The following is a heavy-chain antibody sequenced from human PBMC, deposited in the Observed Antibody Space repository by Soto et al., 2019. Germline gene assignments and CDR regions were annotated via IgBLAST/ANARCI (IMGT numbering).Heavy chain of an antibody. CDR3: ARDYSGHGMDV. CDR1: GYTFTAYH. J-gene: IGHJ6*02. CDR2: FNPNSGGA. Sequence: GASVKVSCKTSGYTFTAYHIHWVRQAPGQGLEWMGWFNPNSGGANYAQKFEGRVTMTRDTSISTVYMELSRLGSDDTALYYCARDYSGHGMDVWGQGTTVTVSS. D-gene: IGHD1-26*01. V-gene: IGHV1-2*02.